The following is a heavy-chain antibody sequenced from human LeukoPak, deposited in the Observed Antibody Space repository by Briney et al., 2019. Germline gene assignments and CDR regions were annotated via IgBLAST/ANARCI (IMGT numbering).Heavy chain of an antibody. Sequence: SETLSLTCTLSGGSISNYYWSWVRQPPGKGLEWIGYIYYTGSTNYNSALKSRVTMSVDTSKNQFSLKLTSVTAADTAVYYCARGDVFDIWGQGTLVTVSS. V-gene: IGHV4-59*01. J-gene: IGHJ3*02. CDR2: IYYTGST. CDR3: ARGDVFDI. CDR1: GGSISNYY.